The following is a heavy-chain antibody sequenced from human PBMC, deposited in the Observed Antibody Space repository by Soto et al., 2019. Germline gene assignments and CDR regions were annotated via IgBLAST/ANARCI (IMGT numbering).Heavy chain of an antibody. J-gene: IGHJ5*02. V-gene: IGHV4-59*01. Sequence: SETLSLTCTVSGVSISSYYWSWIRQPPGKGLEWIGYIYYSGSTNYNPSLKSRVTISVDTSKNQFSLKLSSVTAADTAVYYCARDRRIYCSGGSCLGNWFDPWGQGTLVTVSS. CDR2: IYYSGST. CDR1: GVSISSYY. CDR3: ARDRRIYCSGGSCLGNWFDP. D-gene: IGHD2-15*01.